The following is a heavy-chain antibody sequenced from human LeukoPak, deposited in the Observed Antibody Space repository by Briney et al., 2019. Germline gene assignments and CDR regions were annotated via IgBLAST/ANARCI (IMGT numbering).Heavy chain of an antibody. D-gene: IGHD6-13*01. CDR1: GGSISSYY. Sequence: SETLSLTCTVSGGSISSYYWSWIRQPPGKGLEWIGYIYTSGSTNYNPSLKSRVTISVDTSKNQFSLKLSSVTAADTAAYYCARRSLGAAAGYYYYYYMDVWGKGTTVTVSS. V-gene: IGHV4-4*09. J-gene: IGHJ6*03. CDR2: IYTSGST. CDR3: ARRSLGAAAGYYYYYYMDV.